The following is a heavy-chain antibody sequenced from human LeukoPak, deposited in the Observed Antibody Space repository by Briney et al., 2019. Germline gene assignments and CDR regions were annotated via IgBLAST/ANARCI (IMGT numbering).Heavy chain of an antibody. CDR1: GFSFSDAW. J-gene: IGHJ4*02. CDR2: IKSKTDGGTT. V-gene: IGHV3-15*01. Sequence: GGSLRLSCAASGFSFSDAWMSWVRQIPGKGLEWVGRIKSKTDGGTTDYAAPVKGRFTISRDDSKNTLYLQMNSLKTEDTAVYYCTTDRKGSSWYHRFDYWGQGTLVTVSS. CDR3: TTDRKGSSWYHRFDY. D-gene: IGHD6-13*01.